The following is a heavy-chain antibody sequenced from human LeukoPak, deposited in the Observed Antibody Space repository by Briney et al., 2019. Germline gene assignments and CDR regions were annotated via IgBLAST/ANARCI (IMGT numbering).Heavy chain of an antibody. CDR3: ARDSVAAAGIGYFDY. CDR2: ISAYNGNT. V-gene: IGHV1-18*01. CDR1: GYTFTTYG. J-gene: IGHJ4*02. D-gene: IGHD6-13*01. Sequence: ASVKVSCKASGYTFTTYGISWVRQAPGQGLEWMGWISAYNGNTNCAQKLQGRVTMTTDTSTSTAYMELRSLRSDDTAVYYCARDSVAAAGIGYFDYWGQGTLVTVSS.